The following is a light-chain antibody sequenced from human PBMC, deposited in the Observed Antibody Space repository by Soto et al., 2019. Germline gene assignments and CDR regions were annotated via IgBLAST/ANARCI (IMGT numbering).Light chain of an antibody. CDR3: QQYYSYPFT. CDR2: AAS. CDR1: QGISSY. J-gene: IGKJ3*01. Sequence: AIRMTQSPSSFSASTGDRVTITCRASQGISSYLAWYQQKPGKAPKLLIYAASTLQSGVPSSFSGSGSGTDFTLTISCLQSEDFATNYCQQYYSYPFTFGPGTKVNIK. V-gene: IGKV1-8*01.